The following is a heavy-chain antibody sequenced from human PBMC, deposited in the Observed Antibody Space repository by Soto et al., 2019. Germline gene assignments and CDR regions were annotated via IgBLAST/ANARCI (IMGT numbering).Heavy chain of an antibody. V-gene: IGHV3-30-3*01. CDR1: GFTFSSYA. J-gene: IGHJ3*02. CDR2: ISYDGSNK. CDR3: ARVGSPEAVYCISPRCHMAFVI. D-gene: IGHD2-2*01. Sequence: GGSLRLSCAASGFTFSSYAMHWVRQAPGKGLEWVAVISYDGSNKYYADSVKGRFTISRDNSKNTLYLQMNSLRAEDTAVYYCARVGSPEAVYCISPRCHMAFVIWGKGKRFT.